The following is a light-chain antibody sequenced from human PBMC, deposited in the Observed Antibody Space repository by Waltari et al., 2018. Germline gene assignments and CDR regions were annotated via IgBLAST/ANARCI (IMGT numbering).Light chain of an antibody. V-gene: IGLV3-19*01. CDR1: SLRSGD. J-gene: IGLJ2*01. CDR2: GEN. CDR3: NSRDNRGQAVI. Sequence: SSELTQDPAVSVALGQTIRITCQRDSLRSGDGSWYQQKPGQAPVLVMFGENNRPSGVPDRFSGSISGSTISFTITGAQADDEADYYCNSRDNRGQAVIFGGGTKVTVL.